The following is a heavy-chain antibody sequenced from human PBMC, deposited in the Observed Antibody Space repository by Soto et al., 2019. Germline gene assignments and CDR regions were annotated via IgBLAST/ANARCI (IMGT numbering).Heavy chain of an antibody. D-gene: IGHD3-10*01. Sequence: VQLVESGGGLVQPGGSLRLSCAASGFTFSSSWMSWVRQTPGKGLEWVANIEQDGSEKYYVDSVKGRFTISRDNVKNSLYLQMNSLRGGDTAVYYCARGGRNFDFWGQGTLVTFSS. CDR2: IEQDGSEK. V-gene: IGHV3-7*01. CDR3: ARGGRNFDF. CDR1: GFTFSSSW. J-gene: IGHJ4*02.